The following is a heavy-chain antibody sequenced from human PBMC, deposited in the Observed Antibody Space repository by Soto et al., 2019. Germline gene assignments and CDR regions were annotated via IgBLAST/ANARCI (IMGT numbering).Heavy chain of an antibody. Sequence: QVQLVQSGAEVKKPGSSVKVSCKASGGTFSSYAISWVRQAPGQGLEWMGGIIPIFGTANYAQKFQGRVTIPADKSTSTAYMELSSLRSEDTAVYYCARSANVLRFLEWLSLYYYGMDVWGQGTTVAVSS. D-gene: IGHD3-3*01. J-gene: IGHJ6*02. CDR1: GGTFSSYA. CDR2: IIPIFGTA. CDR3: ARSANVLRFLEWLSLYYYGMDV. V-gene: IGHV1-69*06.